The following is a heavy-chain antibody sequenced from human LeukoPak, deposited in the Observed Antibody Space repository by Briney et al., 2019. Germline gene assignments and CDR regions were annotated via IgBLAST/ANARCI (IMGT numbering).Heavy chain of an antibody. V-gene: IGHV4-39*01. CDR2: IYYSGST. Sequence: PSETLSLTCTVSGGSISSSSYYWSWIRQPPGKGLEWIGSIYYSGSTYYNPSLKSRVTISVDTSKNQFSLKLSSVTAADTAVYYCARHLSTARYCSSTSCYGWFDPWGQGTLVTVSS. D-gene: IGHD2-2*01. CDR3: ARHLSTARYCSSTSCYGWFDP. CDR1: GGSISSSSYY. J-gene: IGHJ5*02.